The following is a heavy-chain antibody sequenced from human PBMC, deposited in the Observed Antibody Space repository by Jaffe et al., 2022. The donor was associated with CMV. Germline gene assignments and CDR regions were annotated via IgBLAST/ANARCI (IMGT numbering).Heavy chain of an antibody. J-gene: IGHJ4*02. D-gene: IGHD3-9*01. Sequence: QVQLQQWGAGLLKPSETLSLTCTVSGGSFSNYDWTWIRQPPGKGLEWIGKINHSGSTSYNPSLKSRVTISADTSKNQFSLKLTSVTAADTAVYYCARRGSDLTGYFLFDYWGQGTLVTVSS. CDR2: INHSGST. V-gene: IGHV4-34*01. CDR3: ARRGSDLTGYFLFDY. CDR1: GGSFSNYD.